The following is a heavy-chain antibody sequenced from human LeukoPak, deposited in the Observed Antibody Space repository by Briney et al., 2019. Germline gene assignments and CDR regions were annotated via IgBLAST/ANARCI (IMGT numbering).Heavy chain of an antibody. J-gene: IGHJ4*02. CDR1: GFTFDDYA. CDR2: ISWNSGSI. V-gene: IGHV3-9*01. D-gene: IGHD3-10*01. Sequence: GGSLRLSCAASGFTFDDYAMHWVRQAPGKGLEWVSGISWNSGSIGYADSVKGRFTISRDNAKNSLYLQMNSLRAEDTALYYCAKDKAAHVRGVRFDYWGQGTLVTVSS. CDR3: AKDKAAHVRGVRFDY.